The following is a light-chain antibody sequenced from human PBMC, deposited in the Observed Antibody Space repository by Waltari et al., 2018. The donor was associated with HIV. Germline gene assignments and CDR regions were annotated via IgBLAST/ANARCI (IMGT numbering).Light chain of an antibody. J-gene: IGLJ2*01. Sequence: QPVVTQSPSAAASLGASVKLTCTLSSGHSDYALECHQQHPQKGPRYLMRLNNDGSHYKGDGIPDRFSGSSSGAERYLIISSLQSGDEADYYCQTWDTGIIIFGGGTKLTVL. CDR1: SGHSDYA. CDR2: LNNDGSH. V-gene: IGLV4-69*01. CDR3: QTWDTGIII.